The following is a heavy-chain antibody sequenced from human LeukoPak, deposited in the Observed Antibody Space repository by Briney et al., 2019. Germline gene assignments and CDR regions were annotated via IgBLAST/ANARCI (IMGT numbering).Heavy chain of an antibody. CDR3: ARRRYSNYDHDVFDI. Sequence: PGESLRISCQGSGYTFTLYWMAWVRQMPGKGLEWIGIIWPGNSETRYSPSFQGQVTISADESINTAFLQWSSLQASDTAMYYCARRRYSNYDHDVFDIWGQGTMVTVSS. V-gene: IGHV5-51*01. D-gene: IGHD4-11*01. CDR1: GYTFTLYW. CDR2: IWPGNSET. J-gene: IGHJ3*02.